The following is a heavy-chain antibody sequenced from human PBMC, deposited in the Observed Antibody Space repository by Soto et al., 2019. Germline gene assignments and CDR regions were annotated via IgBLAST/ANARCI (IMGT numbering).Heavy chain of an antibody. CDR1: GFTFSSYA. J-gene: IGHJ4*02. D-gene: IGHD4-17*01. CDR3: ARDRDHEDDYGDYSFDY. V-gene: IGHV3-30-3*01. Sequence: PGGSLRLSCAASGFTFSSYAMHWVRQAPGKGLEWVAVISYDGSNKYYADSVKGRFTISRDNSKNTLYLQMNSLRAEDTAVYYCARDRDHEDDYGDYSFDYWGQGTLVTVSS. CDR2: ISYDGSNK.